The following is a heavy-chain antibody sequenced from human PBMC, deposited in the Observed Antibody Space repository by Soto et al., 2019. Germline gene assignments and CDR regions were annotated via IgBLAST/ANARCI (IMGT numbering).Heavy chain of an antibody. Sequence: EVQLVESGGGLVQPGGSLSLSCAASGFTFSSYWMSWVRQAPGKGLEWVANIKQDGSEKYYVDSVKGRFTISRDNAKNSLYLQMNSLRAEATAVYYCARARRLGWFDPWVQGTLVTVSS. J-gene: IGHJ5*02. V-gene: IGHV3-7*03. CDR1: GFTFSSYW. CDR3: ARARRLGWFDP. D-gene: IGHD3-9*01. CDR2: IKQDGSEK.